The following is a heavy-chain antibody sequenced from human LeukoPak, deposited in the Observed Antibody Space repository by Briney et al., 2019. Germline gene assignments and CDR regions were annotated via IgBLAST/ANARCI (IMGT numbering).Heavy chain of an antibody. D-gene: IGHD5-18*01. CDR3: ARAKAMAWSRSYYFDY. CDR2: IYYGGST. J-gene: IGHJ4*02. Sequence: SQTLSLTCTVSGGSISSGDYYWSWIRQPPGKGLEWIGYIYYGGSTYYNPSLKSRVTISVDTSKNQFSLKLSSVTAADTAVYYCARAKAMAWSRSYYFDYWGQGTLVTVSS. V-gene: IGHV4-30-4*08. CDR1: GGSISSGDYY.